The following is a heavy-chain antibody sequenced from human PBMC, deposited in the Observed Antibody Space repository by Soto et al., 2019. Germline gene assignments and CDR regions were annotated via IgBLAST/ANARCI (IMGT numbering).Heavy chain of an antibody. J-gene: IGHJ6*02. CDR2: ISYDGSNK. CDR1: GFAFSSYG. D-gene: IGHD3-9*01. Sequence: GGSLRLSCAASGFAFSSYGMHWVRQAPGKGLEWVAVISYDGSNKYYADSVKGRFTISRDNSKNTLYLQMNSLRAEDTAVYYCAKVQLLTGYPRRSGVDGMDVWGQGTTVTVPS. V-gene: IGHV3-30*18. CDR3: AKVQLLTGYPRRSGVDGMDV.